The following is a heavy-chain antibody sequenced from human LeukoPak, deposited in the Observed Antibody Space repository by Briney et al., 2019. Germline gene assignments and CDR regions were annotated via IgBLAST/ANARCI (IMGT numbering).Heavy chain of an antibody. CDR2: INPSGGST. Sequence: ASVKVSCKASGYTFTSYYMHWVRQAPGQGLEWMGIINPSGGSTSYAQKFQGRVTITRDTSTSTVYMELSSLRSEDTAVYYCARDKPIRAVAGLFGYWGQGTLVTVSS. J-gene: IGHJ4*02. CDR1: GYTFTSYY. V-gene: IGHV1-46*01. D-gene: IGHD6-19*01. CDR3: ARDKPIRAVAGLFGY.